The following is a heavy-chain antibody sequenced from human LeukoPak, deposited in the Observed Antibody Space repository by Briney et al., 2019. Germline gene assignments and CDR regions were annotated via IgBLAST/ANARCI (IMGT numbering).Heavy chain of an antibody. J-gene: IGHJ4*02. D-gene: IGHD3-22*01. CDR1: GLTFTNYA. V-gene: IGHV3-23*01. CDR3: AKHPGEGYFDSSGYYHYYFDY. Sequence: GGSLRLACAASGLTFTNYAMSRVRQAPVKGQEWVSAIRGRGGSTYYADSVKGRFTISRDNSKNTLYLQMNSLRAEDTAVYYCAKHPGEGYFDSSGYYHYYFDYWGQGTLVTVSS. CDR2: IRGRGGST.